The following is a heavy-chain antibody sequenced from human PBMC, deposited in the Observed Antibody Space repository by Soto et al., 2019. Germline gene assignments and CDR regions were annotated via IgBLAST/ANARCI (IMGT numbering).Heavy chain of an antibody. Sequence: QVQLVQSGAEVKKPGASVKVSCKASGYTFTSYDIMWVRQATGQGLEWMGWVNPNSGNTDSAQKFQGRVTMTRNTSINTAYMELSSLRSEDTAVYYCARGYYDTSGYYPTDYWGQGTLVTVSS. CDR1: GYTFTSYD. D-gene: IGHD3-22*01. CDR3: ARGYYDTSGYYPTDY. J-gene: IGHJ4*02. CDR2: VNPNSGNT. V-gene: IGHV1-8*01.